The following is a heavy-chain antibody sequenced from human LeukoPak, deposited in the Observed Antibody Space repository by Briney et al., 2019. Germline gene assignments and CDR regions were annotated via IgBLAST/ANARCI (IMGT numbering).Heavy chain of an antibody. CDR3: ARDPYSSGLDY. CDR1: GFTFSSYW. CDR2: IKQDGSEK. J-gene: IGHJ4*02. V-gene: IGHV3-7*01. D-gene: IGHD6-19*01. Sequence: GGSLRLSCAASGFTFSSYWMSWVRQAPGKGLEWVANIKQDGSEKYYVDPVKGRFTISRDNAKNSLYLQMNSLRAGDTAVYYCARDPYSSGLDYWGQGTLVIVSS.